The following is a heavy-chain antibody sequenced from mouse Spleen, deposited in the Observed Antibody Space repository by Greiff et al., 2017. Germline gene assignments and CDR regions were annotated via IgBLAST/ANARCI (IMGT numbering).Heavy chain of an antibody. Sequence: EVKLMESGAELVKPGASVKLSCTASGFNIKDTYMHWVKQRPEQGLEWIGRIDPANGNTKYDPKFQGKATITADTSSNTAYLQLSSLTSEDTAVYYCASGLLLLEFAYWGQGTLVTVSA. CDR2: IDPANGNT. D-gene: IGHD1-1*01. CDR1: GFNIKDTY. CDR3: ASGLLLLEFAY. J-gene: IGHJ3*01. V-gene: IGHV14-3*02.